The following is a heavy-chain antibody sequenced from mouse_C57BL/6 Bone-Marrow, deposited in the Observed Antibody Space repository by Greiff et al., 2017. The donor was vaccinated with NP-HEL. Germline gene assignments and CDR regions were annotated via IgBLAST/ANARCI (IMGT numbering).Heavy chain of an antibody. Sequence: QVQLQQPGAELVRPGSSVKLSCKASGYTFTSYWMDWVKQRPGQGLEWIGNIYPSDSETHYNQKFKDKATLTVDKSSSTAYMQLSSLTSEDSAVXYCARYSGRREAGCAYWGQGTLVTVSA. CDR3: ARYSGRREAGCAY. J-gene: IGHJ3*01. CDR1: GYTFTSYW. V-gene: IGHV1-61*01. CDR2: IYPSDSET.